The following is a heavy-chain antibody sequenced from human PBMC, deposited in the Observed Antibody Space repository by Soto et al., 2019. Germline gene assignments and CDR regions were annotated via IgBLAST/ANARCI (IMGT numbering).Heavy chain of an antibody. CDR3: VRAAGRNLESNWFDP. D-gene: IGHD1-1*01. Sequence: SRTLSLTCAISGDSVSSNSAAWNWIRQSPSRGLEWLGRTYYRSKWYNDYAVSVKSRITINPDTSKNQFSLQLNSVPPEDTAVSSSVRAAGRNLESNWFDPWDQGTLVAASS. CDR1: GDSVSSNSAA. CDR2: TYYRSKWYN. V-gene: IGHV6-1*01. J-gene: IGHJ5*02.